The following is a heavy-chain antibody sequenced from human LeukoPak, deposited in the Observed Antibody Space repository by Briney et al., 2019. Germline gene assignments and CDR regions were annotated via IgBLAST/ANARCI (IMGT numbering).Heavy chain of an antibody. J-gene: IGHJ4*02. Sequence: PGGSLRLSCAASGFTFSSYAMSWVRQAPGKGLEWVANIKQDGSEKYYVDSVKGRFTISRDNAKNSLYLQMNSLRAEDTAVYYCARVRGYYNDSSGHDYWGQGTLVTVSS. CDR1: GFTFSSYA. CDR2: IKQDGSEK. CDR3: ARVRGYYNDSSGHDY. D-gene: IGHD3-22*01. V-gene: IGHV3-7*01.